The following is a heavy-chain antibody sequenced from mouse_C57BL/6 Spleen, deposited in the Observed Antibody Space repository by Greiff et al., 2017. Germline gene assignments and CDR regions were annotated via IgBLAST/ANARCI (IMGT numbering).Heavy chain of an antibody. CDR3: ATRDYYSNPFAY. J-gene: IGHJ3*01. V-gene: IGHV1-22*01. D-gene: IGHD2-5*01. CDR1: GYTFTDYN. CDR2: INPNNGGT. Sequence: VQLKESGPELVKPGASVKMSCKASGYTFTDYNMHWVKQSHGKSLEWIGYINPNNGGTSYNQKFKGKATLTVNKSSSTAYMELRSLTSEDSAVYYCATRDYYSNPFAYWGQGTLVTVSA.